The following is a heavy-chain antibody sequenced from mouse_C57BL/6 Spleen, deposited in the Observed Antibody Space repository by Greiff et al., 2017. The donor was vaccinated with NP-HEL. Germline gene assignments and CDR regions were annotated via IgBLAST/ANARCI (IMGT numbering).Heavy chain of an antibody. CDR2: ISSGGDYI. J-gene: IGHJ3*01. CDR1: GFTFSSYA. Sequence: EVMLVESGEGLVKPGGSLKLSCAASGFTFSSYAMSWVRQTPEKRLEWVAYISSGGDYIYYADTVKGRFPISRDNARNTLYLQMSSLKSEDTAMYYCTREDYYGSRTWFAYWGQGTLVTVSA. D-gene: IGHD1-1*01. CDR3: TREDYYGSRTWFAY. V-gene: IGHV5-9-1*02.